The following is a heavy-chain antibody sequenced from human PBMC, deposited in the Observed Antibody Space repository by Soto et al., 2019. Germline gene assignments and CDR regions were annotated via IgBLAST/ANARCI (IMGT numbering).Heavy chain of an antibody. D-gene: IGHD1-1*01. CDR3: ATWHEREHAFDV. CDR1: GLTISGKKY. V-gene: IGHV3-53*01. Sequence: DVQLVESGGGLIQPWESLRLSCAAFGLTISGKKYVAWVRQAPGQGLEWVSALYDVDGSFYADSVTGRFTTSSDSSKTTVYLQMNDLRPDDTAVYYCATWHEREHAFDVWGQGTTVTISS. J-gene: IGHJ3*01. CDR2: LYDVDGS.